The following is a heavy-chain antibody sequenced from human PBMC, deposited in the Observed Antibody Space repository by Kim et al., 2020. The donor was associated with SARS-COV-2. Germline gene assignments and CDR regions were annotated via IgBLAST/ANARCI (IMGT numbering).Heavy chain of an antibody. J-gene: IGHJ4*02. V-gene: IGHV3-7*01. CDR3: ARDGSPFVVVPAADY. Sequence: GGSLRLSCAASGFTFSSYWMSWVRQAPGKGLEWVANIKQDGSEKYYVDSVKGRFTISRDNAKNSLYLQMNSLRAEDTAVYYCARDGSPFVVVPAADYWGQGTLVTVSS. D-gene: IGHD2-2*01. CDR2: IKQDGSEK. CDR1: GFTFSSYW.